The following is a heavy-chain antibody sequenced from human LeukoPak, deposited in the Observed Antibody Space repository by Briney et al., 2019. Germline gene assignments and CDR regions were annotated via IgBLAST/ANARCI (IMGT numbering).Heavy chain of an antibody. Sequence: ASVKVSCKASGYTFTSYGISWVRQAPGQGLEWMGWISAYNGNTNYAQKLQGRVTMTTDTSTSTAYMELRSLRSDDTAVYYCARVDQYSSSWGGPYYYYMDVWGKGTTVTVSS. CDR1: GYTFTSYG. D-gene: IGHD6-13*01. J-gene: IGHJ6*03. CDR3: ARVDQYSSSWGGPYYYYMDV. CDR2: ISAYNGNT. V-gene: IGHV1-18*01.